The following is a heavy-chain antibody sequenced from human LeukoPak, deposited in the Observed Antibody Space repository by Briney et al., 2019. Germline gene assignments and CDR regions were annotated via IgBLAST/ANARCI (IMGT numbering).Heavy chain of an antibody. CDR2: ISSSGSTI. V-gene: IGHV3-11*01. J-gene: IGHJ3*02. CDR1: GFTFSDYY. D-gene: IGHD3-22*01. Sequence: PGGSLRLSCAASGFTFSDYYMSWIRQAPGKGLEWVSYISSSGSTIYYADSVKGRFTISRDNAKNSLYLQMNSLRAEDTAVYYCAREETMIVESSAFDIWGQGTMVTVSS. CDR3: AREETMIVESSAFDI.